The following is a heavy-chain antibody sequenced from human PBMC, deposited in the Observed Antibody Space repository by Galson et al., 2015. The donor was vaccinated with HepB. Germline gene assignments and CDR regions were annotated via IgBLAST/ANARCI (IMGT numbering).Heavy chain of an antibody. Sequence: SLRLSCAASGLIFSSYWMSWVRQAPGKGLEWVASIKQDGNHKFYMDSVKGRFTISRDNAKNSLYLQMNSLRGEDTALYYCATLSGDLIAVAGVHEYWGQGTLVTVS. D-gene: IGHD6-19*01. J-gene: IGHJ4*02. CDR2: IKQDGNHK. V-gene: IGHV3-7*01. CDR3: ATLSGDLIAVAGVHEY. CDR1: GLIFSSYW.